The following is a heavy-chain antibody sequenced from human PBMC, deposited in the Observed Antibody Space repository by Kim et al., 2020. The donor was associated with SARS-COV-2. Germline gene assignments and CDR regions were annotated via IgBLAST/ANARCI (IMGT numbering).Heavy chain of an antibody. Sequence: SETLSLTCTVSGGSISSYYWSWIRQPPGKGLEWIGYIYYSGSTNYNPSLKSRVTISVDTSKNLFSLKLSSVTAADTAVYYCARDRMDIYSGPSRGLDPWGQGTLGTVSS. V-gene: IGHV4-59*01. CDR1: GGSISSYY. J-gene: IGHJ5*02. CDR3: ARDRMDIYSGPSRGLDP. D-gene: IGHD1-26*01. CDR2: IYYSGST.